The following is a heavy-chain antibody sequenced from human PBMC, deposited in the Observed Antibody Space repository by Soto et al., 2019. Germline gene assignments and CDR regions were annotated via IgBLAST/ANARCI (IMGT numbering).Heavy chain of an antibody. Sequence: ASVKVSCKASGYTFTSYGISWVRQAPGQGLEWMGWISAYNGNTNYAQKLQGRVTMTTDTSTSTAYMELRSLRSDDTAVYYCARYCSGGCCCSLYHYCMDVWGPGTTVTVSS. CDR3: ARYCSGGCCCSLYHYCMDV. CDR1: GYTFTSYG. CDR2: ISAYNGNT. D-gene: IGHD2-15*01. J-gene: IGHJ6*02. V-gene: IGHV1-18*01.